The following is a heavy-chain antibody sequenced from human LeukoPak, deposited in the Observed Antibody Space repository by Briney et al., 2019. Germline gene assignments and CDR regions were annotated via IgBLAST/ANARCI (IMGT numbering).Heavy chain of an antibody. D-gene: IGHD3-10*01. CDR2: ISGSGVMT. CDR1: GFTFSDYA. CDR3: ARQDTMVRGVIDY. V-gene: IGHV3-23*01. Sequence: GGSLRLSCAASGFTFSDYAMTWVRQAPGKGLEWVATISGSGVMTYYADSVKGRFTISRDNSKNTLYLQMNSLRAEDTAVYYCARQDTMVRGVIDYWGQGTLVTVSS. J-gene: IGHJ4*02.